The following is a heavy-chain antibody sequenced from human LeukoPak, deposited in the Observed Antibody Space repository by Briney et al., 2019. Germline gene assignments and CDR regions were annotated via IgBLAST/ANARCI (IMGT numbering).Heavy chain of an antibody. CDR1: GFTFSSYG. CDR2: ISSGSESST. D-gene: IGHD6-13*01. CDR3: AREYSSSYYFDY. J-gene: IGHJ4*02. Sequence: PGGSLRLSCAASGFTFSSYGMNWVRQVPGKGLEWVSYISSGSESSTYYADSVKGRFTISRDNAKNSLYLQMNSLRDEDTAVYYCAREYSSSYYFDYWGRGTLVTVSS. V-gene: IGHV3-48*02.